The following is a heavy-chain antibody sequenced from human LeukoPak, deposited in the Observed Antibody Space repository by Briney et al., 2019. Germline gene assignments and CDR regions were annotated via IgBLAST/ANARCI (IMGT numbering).Heavy chain of an antibody. D-gene: IGHD6-6*01. CDR1: GGSFSGYY. V-gene: IGHV4-34*01. CDR3: ARGVSIAARRCDH. Sequence: PSETLSLTCAVYGGSFSGYYWSWIRQPPGKGLEWIGEINHSGSTNYNPSLKSRVTISVDTSKNQFSLKLSSVTAADTAVYYCARGVSIAARRCDHWGQGTLVTVSS. J-gene: IGHJ4*02. CDR2: INHSGST.